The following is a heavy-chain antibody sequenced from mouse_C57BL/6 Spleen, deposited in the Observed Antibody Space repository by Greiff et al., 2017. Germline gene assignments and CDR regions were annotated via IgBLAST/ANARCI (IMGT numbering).Heavy chain of an antibody. J-gene: IGHJ2*01. CDR2: IYPSDSET. D-gene: IGHD1-1*01. V-gene: IGHV1-61*01. Sequence: VKLQQPGAELVRPGSSVKLSCKASGYTFTSYWMDWVKQRPGQGLEWIGNIYPSDSETHYNQKFKDKATLTVDKSSNTAYMQLSSLTSEDSAVYYCARRGLTTVVAGGYYFDYWGQGTTLTVSS. CDR3: ARRGLTTVVAGGYYFDY. CDR1: GYTFTSYW.